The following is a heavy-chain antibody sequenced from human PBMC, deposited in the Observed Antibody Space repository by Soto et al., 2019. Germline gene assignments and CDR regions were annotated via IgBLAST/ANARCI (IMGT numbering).Heavy chain of an antibody. CDR2: IIPIFGTA. V-gene: IGHV1-69*05. J-gene: IGHJ4*02. D-gene: IGHD5-12*01. Sequence: QVQLGQSGAEVKKPRSSVKVSCKASGGTFSSYAIRWVRQAPGQGLEWMGGIIPIFGTANYAQKFQGRVTINTDESTSTAYMELSRLRAADTAVYYCARAVTFRGGDGYNFWGQGTMVTVSS. CDR1: GGTFSSYA. CDR3: ARAVTFRGGDGYNF.